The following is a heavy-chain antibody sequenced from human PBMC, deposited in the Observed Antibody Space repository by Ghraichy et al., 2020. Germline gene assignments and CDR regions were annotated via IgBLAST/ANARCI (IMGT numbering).Heavy chain of an antibody. CDR2: MSFDGSNE. D-gene: IGHD4-17*01. CDR1: GFAFKSYA. Sequence: GESLNISCAASGFAFKSYAMHWVRQTPGKGLEWVAVMSFDGSNEYYADSVKGRFTISRDNSKSTLFLQMNSLRPEDTSVYYCARVLVTTSSGDGMDVWGQGTTVTVSS. CDR3: ARVLVTTSSGDGMDV. V-gene: IGHV3-30*01. J-gene: IGHJ6*02.